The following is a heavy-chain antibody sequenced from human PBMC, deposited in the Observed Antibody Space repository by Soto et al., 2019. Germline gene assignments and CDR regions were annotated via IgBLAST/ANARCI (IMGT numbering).Heavy chain of an antibody. Sequence: ASVKVSCKASGYTFTSYGISWVRQAPGQGLEWMGWISAYNGNTNYAQKLQGRVTMTTDTSTSTAYMELRSLRSDDTAVYYCARDCSYDFWSCHQRKLDDDLDIWG. V-gene: IGHV1-18*01. CDR2: ISAYNGNT. J-gene: IGHJ3*02. CDR3: ARDCSYDFWSCHQRKLDDDLDI. D-gene: IGHD3-3*01. CDR1: GYTFTSYG.